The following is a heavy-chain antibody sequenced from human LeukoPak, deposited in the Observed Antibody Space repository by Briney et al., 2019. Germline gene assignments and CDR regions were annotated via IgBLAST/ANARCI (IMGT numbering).Heavy chain of an antibody. V-gene: IGHV4-61*02. CDR3: ARFPYNRNDAWGGLGSPD. Sequence: PSQTLSLTCTVSGDSISSGNYYWSWIRQPAGKGLEWIGRIYSSGSTHYNPSLKSRATISVDASKNQFSLKVTSVTAADTAVYYCARFPYNRNDAWGGLGSPDWGQGTLVTVSS. CDR2: IYSSGST. CDR1: GDSISSGNYY. J-gene: IGHJ4*02. D-gene: IGHD1-20*01.